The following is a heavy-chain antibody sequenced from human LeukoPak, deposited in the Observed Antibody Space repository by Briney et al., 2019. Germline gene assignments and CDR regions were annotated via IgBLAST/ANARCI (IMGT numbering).Heavy chain of an antibody. CDR2: IRSDGGST. V-gene: IGHV3-23*01. J-gene: IGHJ6*02. CDR1: GFTFSSYD. CDR3: ARDQWGSSPYGMDV. D-gene: IGHD6-13*01. Sequence: GGSLRLSCAASGFTFSSYDMSWVRQAPGKGLEWVSFIRSDGGSTLYADSVKGRFTISRDNSKNTLYLQMNTLSAEDTAVYYCARDQWGSSPYGMDVWGQGTTVTVSS.